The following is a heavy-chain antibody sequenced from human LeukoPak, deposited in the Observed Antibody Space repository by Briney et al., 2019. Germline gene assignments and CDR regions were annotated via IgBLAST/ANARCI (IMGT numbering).Heavy chain of an antibody. CDR3: ARLTYYYDSSGYAPS. CDR2: IYPGDSDT. D-gene: IGHD3-22*01. CDR1: GYSFTSYW. J-gene: IGHJ5*02. V-gene: IGHV5-51*01. Sequence: GESLKISCKGSGYSFTSYWIGWVRQMPGKGLEWIGIIYPGDSDTRSSPSFQGQVTISADKSISTAYLQWSSLKASDTAMYYCARLTYYYDSSGYAPSWGQGTLVTVSS.